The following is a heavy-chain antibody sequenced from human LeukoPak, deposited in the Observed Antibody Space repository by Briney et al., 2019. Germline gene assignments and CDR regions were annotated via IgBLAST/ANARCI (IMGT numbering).Heavy chain of an antibody. D-gene: IGHD5-18*01. CDR1: GFTFSTYW. Sequence: PGGSLRLSCAASGFTFSTYWMSWVRQAPGKGLEWVANIRQDGSKIYYVDSVKGRFTISRDNAKNSLYLQMNNLRAEDTAVYYCAKAGVQLWLRAWFDPWGQGTLVTVSP. CDR2: IRQDGSKI. J-gene: IGHJ5*02. CDR3: AKAGVQLWLRAWFDP. V-gene: IGHV3-7*01.